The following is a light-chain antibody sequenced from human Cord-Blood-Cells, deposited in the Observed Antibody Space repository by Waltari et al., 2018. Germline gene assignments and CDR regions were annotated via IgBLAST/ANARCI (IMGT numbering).Light chain of an antibody. CDR3: QQYGSSPFT. J-gene: IGKJ3*01. CDR1: QRVSSSY. V-gene: IGKV3-20*01. CDR2: GAS. Sequence: EIVLTQSPGTLSLSPGYRATLSCRASQRVSSSYLAWYQQKPGQAPRLLIYGASSRATGIPDRFSGSGSGTDFTLTISRLEPEDFAVYYCQQYGSSPFTFGPGTKVDIK.